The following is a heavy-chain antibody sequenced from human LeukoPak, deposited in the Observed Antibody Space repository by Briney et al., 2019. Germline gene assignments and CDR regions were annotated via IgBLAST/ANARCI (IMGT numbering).Heavy chain of an antibody. Sequence: SETLSLTCTVSGDSISSGSYYYSWIRQPAGKGLEWIGHIYYLGSTSYNPSLRSRVTISMDASKNQFSLTLTSVTAADTAVYYCAVTWNADRTFAPWGQGILVTVSS. V-gene: IGHV4-61*10. CDR1: GDSISSGSYY. J-gene: IGHJ5*02. CDR2: IYYLGST. CDR3: AVTWNADRTFAP. D-gene: IGHD1-1*01.